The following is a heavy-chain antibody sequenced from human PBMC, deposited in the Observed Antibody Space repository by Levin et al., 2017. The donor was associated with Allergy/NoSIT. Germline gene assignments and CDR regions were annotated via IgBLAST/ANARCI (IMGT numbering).Heavy chain of an antibody. D-gene: IGHD2-2*01. CDR3: ARSCSSTSCHGLDG. J-gene: IGHJ6*04. CDR1: GYSFTSYW. Sequence: GESLKISCKGSGYSFTSYWISWVRQMPGKGLEWMGRIDPSDSYTNYRPSFQGHVTFSADKSISTAYLQWSSLKASDTAIYYCARSCSSTSCHGLDGWGKGTTVTVSS. CDR2: IDPSDSYT. V-gene: IGHV5-10-1*01.